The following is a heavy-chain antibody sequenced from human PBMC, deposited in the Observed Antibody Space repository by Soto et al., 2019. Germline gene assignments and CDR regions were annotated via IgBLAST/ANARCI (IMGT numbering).Heavy chain of an antibody. V-gene: IGHV4-34*01. CDR2: INHSGST. D-gene: IGHD6-25*01. CDR3: GRAAPDLDA. Sequence: SETLSLTCAVYGGSFSGYYWTWIRQPPGTGLEWIGEINHSGSTNYNPSLKSRVTISVDTSKNQFSLKLTSVTAADTAVYYCGRAAPDLDAWGHGTLVTVSS. J-gene: IGHJ5*01. CDR1: GGSFSGYY.